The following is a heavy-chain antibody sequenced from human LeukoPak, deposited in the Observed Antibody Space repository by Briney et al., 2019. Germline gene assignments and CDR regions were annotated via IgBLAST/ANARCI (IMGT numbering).Heavy chain of an antibody. J-gene: IGHJ5*02. Sequence: PGGSLRLSCAASGFTFSSYAMSWVRQAPGKGLEWVSGISGSGGSTYYADSVKGRFTISRDNSRNTLFLQMDSLSIEDTAVYFCAKEKVAYYSSAWAGLFDTWGQGALVTVSS. V-gene: IGHV3-23*01. CDR3: AKEKVAYYSSAWAGLFDT. D-gene: IGHD6-19*01. CDR2: ISGSGGST. CDR1: GFTFSSYA.